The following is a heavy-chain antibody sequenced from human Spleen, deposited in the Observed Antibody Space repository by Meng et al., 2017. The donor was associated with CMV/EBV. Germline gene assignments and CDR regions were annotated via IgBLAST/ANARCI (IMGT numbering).Heavy chain of an antibody. D-gene: IGHD4-23*01. CDR1: GFTFSRFW. J-gene: IGHJ3*02. Sequence: GESLKISCAASGFTFSRFWMHWVRQATGVGLVWVSRLKSDGSSTNYADSVKGRFIISRDNANKTVYLQMNSLRGDDTAVYYCANRGAVTDGVDIWGQGARVTVSS. CDR2: LKSDGSST. V-gene: IGHV3-74*01. CDR3: ANRGAVTDGVDI.